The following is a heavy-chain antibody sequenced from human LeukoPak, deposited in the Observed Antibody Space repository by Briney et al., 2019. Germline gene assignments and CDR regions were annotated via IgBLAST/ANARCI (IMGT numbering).Heavy chain of an antibody. V-gene: IGHV3-48*02. CDR1: GFTFSSYS. D-gene: IGHD3-22*01. CDR2: ISSSSSTI. Sequence: GGSLRLSCAASGFTFSSYSMNWVRQAPGKGLEWVSYISSSSSTIYYADSVKGRFTTSRDNAKNSLYLQMNSLRDEDTAVYYCARDLPNYYDSSGLFDYWGQGTLVTVSS. J-gene: IGHJ4*02. CDR3: ARDLPNYYDSSGLFDY.